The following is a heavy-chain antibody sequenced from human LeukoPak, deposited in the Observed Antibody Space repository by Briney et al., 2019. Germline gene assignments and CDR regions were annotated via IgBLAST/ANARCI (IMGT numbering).Heavy chain of an antibody. D-gene: IGHD3-10*01. Sequence: GGSLRLSCAASGFTFSSYGMHWVRQAPGKGLEWVAFIRYDGSNKYYADSVKGRFTISRDNSKNTLYLQMNSLRAEDTAVYYCAKENMLMVRGVIIDWGQGTLVTVSS. CDR3: AKENMLMVRGVIID. J-gene: IGHJ4*02. CDR2: IRYDGSNK. V-gene: IGHV3-30*02. CDR1: GFTFSSYG.